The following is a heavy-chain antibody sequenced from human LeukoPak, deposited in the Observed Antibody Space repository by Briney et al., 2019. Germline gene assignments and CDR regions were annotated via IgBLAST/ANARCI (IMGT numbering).Heavy chain of an antibody. CDR1: GFTFSSYS. Sequence: QPGGSLRLSCAASGFTFSSYSMNWVRQAPGKGLEWVSSISSSSSYIYYADSVKGRFTISRDNAKNSLYLQMNSLRAEDTAVYYCATFDYFGSGGLFDCWGQGTLVTVSS. V-gene: IGHV3-21*01. CDR2: ISSSSSYI. J-gene: IGHJ4*02. CDR3: ATFDYFGSGGLFDC. D-gene: IGHD3-10*01.